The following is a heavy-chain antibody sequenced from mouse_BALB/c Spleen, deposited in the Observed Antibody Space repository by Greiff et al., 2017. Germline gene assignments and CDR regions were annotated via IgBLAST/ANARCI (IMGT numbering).Heavy chain of an antibody. Sequence: QVQLQQPGAELVKPGASVKLSCKASGYTFTSYWMHWVKQRPGQGLEWIGEIDPSDSYTNYNQKFKGKATLTVDKSSSTAYMQLSSLTSEDSAVYYCAREGDGFAYWGQGTLVTVSA. CDR3: AREGDGFAY. J-gene: IGHJ3*01. CDR1: GYTFTSYW. CDR2: IDPSDSYT. V-gene: IGHV1-69*02.